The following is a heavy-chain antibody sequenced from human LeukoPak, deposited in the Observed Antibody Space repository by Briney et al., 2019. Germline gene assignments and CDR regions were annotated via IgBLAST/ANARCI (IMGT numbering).Heavy chain of an antibody. V-gene: IGHV1-69*13. D-gene: IGHD6-19*01. CDR3: AARDSSGEDY. Sequence: GASVTVSCAASGGTFSSYAISWVRQAPGQGLEWMGGIIPIFGTANYAQKFQGRVTITADESTSTAYMELSSLRSEDTAVYYCAARDSSGEDYWGQGTLATVSS. CDR1: GGTFSSYA. CDR2: IIPIFGTA. J-gene: IGHJ4*02.